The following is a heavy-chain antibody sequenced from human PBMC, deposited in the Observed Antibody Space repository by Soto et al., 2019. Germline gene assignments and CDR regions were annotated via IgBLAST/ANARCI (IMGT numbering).Heavy chain of an antibody. CDR3: AKDNVEQWLASFDY. CDR2: ISYDGSNK. CDR1: GFTFSSYG. D-gene: IGHD6-19*01. Sequence: GGSLRLSCAASGFTFSSYGMHWVRQAPGKGLEWVAVISYDGSNKYYADSVKGRFTISRDNSKNTLYLQMNSLRAEDTAVYYCAKDNVEQWLASFDYWGQGTLVTVSS. J-gene: IGHJ4*02. V-gene: IGHV3-30*18.